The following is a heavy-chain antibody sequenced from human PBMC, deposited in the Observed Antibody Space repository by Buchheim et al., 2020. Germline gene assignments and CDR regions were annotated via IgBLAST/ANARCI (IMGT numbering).Heavy chain of an antibody. J-gene: IGHJ6*02. CDR1: GYSFTSYW. CDR3: ARRRIVVPAAPYYYYGMDV. V-gene: IGHV5-10-1*03. Sequence: EVQLVQSGAEVKKPGESLRISCKGSGYSFTSYWISWVRQMPGKGLEWMGRIDPSDSYTNYSPSFQGHVTISADKSISTAYPQWSSLKASDTAMYYCARRRIVVPAAPYYYYGMDVWGQGTT. D-gene: IGHD2-2*01. CDR2: IDPSDSYT.